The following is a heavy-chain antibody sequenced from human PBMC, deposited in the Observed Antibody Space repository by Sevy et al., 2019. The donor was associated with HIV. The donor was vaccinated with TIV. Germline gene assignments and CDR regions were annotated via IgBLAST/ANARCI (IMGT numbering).Heavy chain of an antibody. CDR2: MSWNSDIM. Sequence: SLRLSCAASGFTFDDSAMHWVRQAPGKGLDWVSTMSWNSDIMVFGDSVKGRLTISRDKAKNSLYLQMKSLRAEDTALYYCAKSLTSFRGMDVWGQGTTVTVSS. CDR1: GFTFDDSA. D-gene: IGHD3-16*01. CDR3: AKSLTSFRGMDV. V-gene: IGHV3-9*01. J-gene: IGHJ6*02.